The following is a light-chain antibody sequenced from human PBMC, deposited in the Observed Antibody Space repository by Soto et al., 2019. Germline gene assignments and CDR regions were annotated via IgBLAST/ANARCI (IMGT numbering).Light chain of an antibody. V-gene: IGKV3-15*01. J-gene: IGKJ2*01. Sequence: EIVMTQSPVTLSVSPGERATLSCRASQSVGINLAWYQQKPGQAPGLLISGTYTRATGVPARFSGSGSGTEFTLTISSVQSEDFAVYYCQQYNNWPPFTFGQGTKVDIK. CDR1: QSVGIN. CDR3: QQYNNWPPFT. CDR2: GTY.